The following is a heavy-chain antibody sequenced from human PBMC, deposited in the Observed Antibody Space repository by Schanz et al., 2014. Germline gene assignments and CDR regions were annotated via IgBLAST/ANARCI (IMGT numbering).Heavy chain of an antibody. J-gene: IGHJ5*02. Sequence: VQLVESGGGVVQPGRSLRLSCAASGFTFSSYGMNWLRQAPGKGLEWVANIKKDGSEKYYVDSVKGRFTISRDNAKNSLFLQMNSLRPEDTAVYYCARGRVLESWGQGTLVTVSS. CDR3: ARGRVLES. V-gene: IGHV3-7*01. CDR1: GFTFSSYG. CDR2: IKKDGSEK. D-gene: IGHD1-1*01.